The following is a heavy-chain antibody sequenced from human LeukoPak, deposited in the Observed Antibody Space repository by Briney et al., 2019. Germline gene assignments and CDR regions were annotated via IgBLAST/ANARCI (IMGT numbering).Heavy chain of an antibody. J-gene: IGHJ4*02. D-gene: IGHD3-3*01. CDR2: ISSSSSYI. CDR1: GFTFSSYS. CDR3: ATPPTVYDFWSGYYTGY. V-gene: IGHV3-21*01. Sequence: GGTLRLSCAASGFTFSSYSMNWVRQAPGKGLEWVSSISSSSSYIYYADSVKRRFTISRDNAKNSLYLQMNSLRAEDTAVYYCATPPTVYDFWSGYYTGYWGQGTLVTVSA.